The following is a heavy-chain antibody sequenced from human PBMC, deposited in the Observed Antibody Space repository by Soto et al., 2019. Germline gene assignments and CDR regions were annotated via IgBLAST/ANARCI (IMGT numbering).Heavy chain of an antibody. Sequence: ETLSLTCAVSGGSISSSNWWSWVRQPPGKGLEWIGEIYHSGSTNYNPSLKSRVTISVDKSRNQFSLKLSSVTAADTAVYYCARLGFGELYYFDFWGPGILVTVSS. D-gene: IGHD3-10*01. J-gene: IGHJ4*02. CDR2: IYHSGST. CDR1: GGSISSSNW. CDR3: ARLGFGELYYFDF. V-gene: IGHV4-4*02.